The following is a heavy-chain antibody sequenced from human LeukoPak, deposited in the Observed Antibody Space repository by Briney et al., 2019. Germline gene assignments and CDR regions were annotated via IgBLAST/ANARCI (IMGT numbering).Heavy chain of an antibody. J-gene: IGHJ6*02. CDR2: ITSRSSTI. V-gene: IGHV3-48*04. D-gene: IGHD1-14*01. CDR1: GFTFSSYR. CDR3: ARDLNHYYGMDV. Sequence: GGSLRLSCAASGFTFSSYRMNWVRQAPGKGLEWVSYITSRSSTIYYADSVKGRFTISRDNAKNSLYLQMNSLRAEDTAVYYCARDLNHYYGMDVWGQGTTVTVSS.